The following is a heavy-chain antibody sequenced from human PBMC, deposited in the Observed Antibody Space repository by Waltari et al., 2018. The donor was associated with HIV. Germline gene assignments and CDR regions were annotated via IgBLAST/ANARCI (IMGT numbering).Heavy chain of an antibody. V-gene: IGHV3-7*01. D-gene: IGHD3-3*01. CDR2: IKQDGSEK. J-gene: IGHJ6*02. CDR3: ARDLKDYDFWSPVDV. Sequence: EVQLVESGGGLVQPGGSLRLSCAATGFTFRTYWITWVRQAPGKGLEWLANIKQDGSEKYYADSVKGRFTVSRDNNKKSLYLQMSSLRAEDTAVYYCARDLKDYDFWSPVDVWGQGTTVTVSS. CDR1: GFTFRTYW.